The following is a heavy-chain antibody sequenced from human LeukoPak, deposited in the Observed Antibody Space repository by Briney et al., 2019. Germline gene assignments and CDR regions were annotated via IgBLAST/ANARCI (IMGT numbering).Heavy chain of an antibody. D-gene: IGHD6-19*01. CDR2: IWYDGSNK. CDR1: GFTFSSYG. V-gene: IGHV3-33*06. Sequence: GGSLRLSCAASGFTFSSYGMHWVRQAPGKGLEWVAVIWYDGSNKYYADSVKGRFTISRDNSKNTLYLQMNSLRAEDTAVYYCAKGRDIAVAGIDYWGQGALVTVSS. CDR3: AKGRDIAVAGIDY. J-gene: IGHJ4*02.